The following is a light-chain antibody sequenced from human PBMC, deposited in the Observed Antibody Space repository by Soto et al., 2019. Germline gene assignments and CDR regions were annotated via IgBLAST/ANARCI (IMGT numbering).Light chain of an antibody. CDR3: AAWDDSLNGYV. J-gene: IGLJ1*01. CDR2: SNN. Sequence: QSVLTQPPSASGTPGQRVIISCSGSSSNIGSNTVNWYQQLPGTAPKLLIYSNNQRPSGVPDRFSGSTSGTSASLAISGLQSEDEADYYCAAWDDSLNGYVFGPGTKLTVL. V-gene: IGLV1-44*01. CDR1: SSNIGSNT.